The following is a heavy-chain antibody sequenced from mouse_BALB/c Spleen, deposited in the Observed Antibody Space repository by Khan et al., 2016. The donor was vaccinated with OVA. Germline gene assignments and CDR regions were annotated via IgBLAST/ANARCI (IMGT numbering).Heavy chain of an antibody. CDR1: GFTFTNYG. V-gene: IGHV9-3-1*01. D-gene: IGHD1-1*02. J-gene: IGHJ4*01. CDR2: INTYPGEP. Sequence: QIQLVQSGPELKKPGETVQLSCTASGFTFTNYGMSWVRQAPGKGLKWMGWINTYPGEPTFTDDFKGRFAFSLENTARNAYLKMNSHKNEDTATYLRARVWYNGTMEFWGKGTSGKVSS. CDR3: ARVWYNGTMEF.